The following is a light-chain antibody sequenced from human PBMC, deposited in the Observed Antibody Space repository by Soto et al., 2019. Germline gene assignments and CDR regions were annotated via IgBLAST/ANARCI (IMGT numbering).Light chain of an antibody. V-gene: IGLV7-43*01. Sequence: QAVVTQEPSLTVSPGGTVTLTCASSSGAVTSGFFPNWFQQKPGQASRPLIFGTTNRHSWTPARFSGSLLGGKAALTLSGVQPEDEAEYYCLLSFDGGHRGVFGTGTKGTVL. CDR3: LLSFDGGHRGV. CDR1: SGAVTSGFF. J-gene: IGLJ1*01. CDR2: GTT.